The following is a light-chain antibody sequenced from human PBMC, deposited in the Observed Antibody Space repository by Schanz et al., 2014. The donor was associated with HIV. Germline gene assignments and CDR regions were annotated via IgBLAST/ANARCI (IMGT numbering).Light chain of an antibody. J-gene: IGKJ1*01. Sequence: EIVMTQSPATLSVSPGERATLSCRASQSVSSNLAWYQQKPGQAPRLLIYDTSGRATGIPDRFSGSGAGTDFTLTISRLEPEDFAVYYCQHYYNSLWTFGQGTKVELK. CDR1: QSVSSN. CDR3: QHYYNSLWT. CDR2: DTS. V-gene: IGKV3D-15*01.